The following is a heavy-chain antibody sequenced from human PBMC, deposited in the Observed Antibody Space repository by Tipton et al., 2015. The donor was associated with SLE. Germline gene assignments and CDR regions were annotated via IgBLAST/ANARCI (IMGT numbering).Heavy chain of an antibody. Sequence: TLSLTCSVSGGSIRSHYWNWIRQPPGKGLGWIGFIYYNGSTKYNPSHKSRVTISVDTSKNQFSLNLSSVSAADTAVYYCARLSTDYDKYYFDYWGQGTLVAVSS. CDR3: ARLSTDYDKYYFDY. CDR1: GGSIRSHY. D-gene: IGHD4-17*01. CDR2: IYYNGST. J-gene: IGHJ4*02. V-gene: IGHV4-59*11.